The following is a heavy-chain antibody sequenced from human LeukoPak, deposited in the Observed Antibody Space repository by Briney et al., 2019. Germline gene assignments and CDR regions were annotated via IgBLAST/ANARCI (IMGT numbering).Heavy chain of an antibody. CDR1: GGSFSGYY. J-gene: IGHJ3*02. CDR2: INHSGST. CDR3: ARGGIVVTPRAFDI. Sequence: PSETLSLTCAVYGGSFSGYYWSWIRQPPGKGLEWVGEINHSGSTNYNPSLKSRVTISVDTSKNQFSLKLSSVTAADTAVYYCARGGIVVTPRAFDIWGQGTMVTVSS. D-gene: IGHD4-23*01. V-gene: IGHV4-34*01.